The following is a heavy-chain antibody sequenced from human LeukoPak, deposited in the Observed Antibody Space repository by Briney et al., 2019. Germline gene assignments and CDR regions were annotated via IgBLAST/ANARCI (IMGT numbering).Heavy chain of an antibody. V-gene: IGHV1-2*02. CDR3: ARATVATFYYMDV. Sequence: GASVKVSCKASGYTFTGYYMHWVRQAPGQGLEWMGWINPNSGGTNYAQKLQGRVTMTRDTSISTAYMELSRLRSDDTAVYYCARATVATFYYMDVWGKGTTVTVSS. CDR2: INPNSGGT. CDR1: GYTFTGYY. J-gene: IGHJ6*03. D-gene: IGHD1/OR15-1a*01.